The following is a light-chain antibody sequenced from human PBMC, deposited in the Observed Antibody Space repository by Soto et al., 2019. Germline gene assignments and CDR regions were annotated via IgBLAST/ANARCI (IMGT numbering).Light chain of an antibody. Sequence: EIVLTQSPATLSLSPGERATLSCRASQSVSSSYLAWYQQKPGQPPRLLIYGAFSRATGIPDRFSGSGSGTDFTLTISRLEPEDFAVYYCQQYDSSPRTFGQGTKVEIK. V-gene: IGKV3-20*01. J-gene: IGKJ1*01. CDR3: QQYDSSPRT. CDR1: QSVSSSY. CDR2: GAF.